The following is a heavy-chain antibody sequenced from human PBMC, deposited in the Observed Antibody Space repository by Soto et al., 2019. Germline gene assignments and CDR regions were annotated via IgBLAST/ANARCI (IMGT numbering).Heavy chain of an antibody. J-gene: IGHJ5*02. D-gene: IGHD3-10*01. V-gene: IGHV1-18*01. CDR2: ISAYNGNT. Sequence: ASVKVSCKASGYTFTSYGISWVRQAPGQGLEWMGWISAYNGNTNYAQKLQGRVTMTTDTSTSTAYMELRSLRSDDTAVYYCARDRETYRYGSGSRNWFDPWGQGTLVTVSS. CDR3: ARDRETYRYGSGSRNWFDP. CDR1: GYTFTSYG.